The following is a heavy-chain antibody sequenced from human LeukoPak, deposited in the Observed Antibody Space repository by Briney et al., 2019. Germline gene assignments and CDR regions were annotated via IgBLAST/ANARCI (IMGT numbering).Heavy chain of an antibody. V-gene: IGHV3-7*01. D-gene: IGHD3-22*01. J-gene: IGHJ4*02. Sequence: GGSLRLSCAASGFTFSSYWMSWVRQAPGKGLEWVANIKQDGSEKYYVDSVKGRFTISRDNAKNSLYLQMNSLRAEDTAVYYCAREPYYYDSYFDYWGQGTLVTVSS. CDR1: GFTFSSYW. CDR3: AREPYYYDSYFDY. CDR2: IKQDGSEK.